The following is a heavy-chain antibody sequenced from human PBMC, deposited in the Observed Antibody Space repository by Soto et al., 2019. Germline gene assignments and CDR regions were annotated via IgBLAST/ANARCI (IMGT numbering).Heavy chain of an antibody. CDR1: GFTFTSSA. J-gene: IGHJ3*02. CDR2: IVVGSGNT. CDR3: AADPYYYDSSGYYSLRFAFDI. Sequence: ASVKVSCKASGFTFTSSAVQWVRQARVQRLEWIGWIVVGSGNTNYAQKFQERVTITRDMSTSTAYMELSSLRSEDTAVYYCAADPYYYDSSGYYSLRFAFDIWGQGTMVTVSS. V-gene: IGHV1-58*01. D-gene: IGHD3-22*01.